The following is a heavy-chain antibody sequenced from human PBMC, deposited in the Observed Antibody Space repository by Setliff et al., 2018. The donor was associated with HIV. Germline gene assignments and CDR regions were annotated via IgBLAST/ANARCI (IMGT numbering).Heavy chain of an antibody. J-gene: IGHJ6*04. CDR2: IHYSGSS. CDR3: ARGLSIFGVATPGFYYYYMDV. Sequence: SETLSLTCTVSGGSITGHYWSWIRQPPGKGLEWIGYIHYSGSSNYNPSLKSRVSISLDTSKKQVSLKLNSVTAADTAVYYCARGLSIFGVATPGFYYYYMDVWANGTMVTVSS. CDR1: GGSITGHY. V-gene: IGHV4-59*11. D-gene: IGHD3-3*01.